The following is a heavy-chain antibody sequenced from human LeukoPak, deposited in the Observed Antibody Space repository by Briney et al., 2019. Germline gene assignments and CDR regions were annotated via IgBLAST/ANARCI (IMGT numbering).Heavy chain of an antibody. Sequence: GGSLRLSCSASGFTFSSYAMHWVRQAPGKGLEYVSAISSNGGSTYYADSVKGRFTISRDNSKNTLYLQMSSLRAEDTAVYYCVKDRRATGTPGTPINWFDPWGQGTLVTVSS. CDR2: ISSNGGST. V-gene: IGHV3-64D*06. D-gene: IGHD1-1*01. CDR1: GFTFSSYA. CDR3: VKDRRATGTPGTPINWFDP. J-gene: IGHJ5*02.